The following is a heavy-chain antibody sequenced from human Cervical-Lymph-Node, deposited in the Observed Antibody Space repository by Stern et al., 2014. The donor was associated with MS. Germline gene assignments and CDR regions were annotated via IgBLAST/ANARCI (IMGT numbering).Heavy chain of an antibody. J-gene: IGHJ3*01. Sequence: VQLVESGGGVVQPGRSLRLSCAASEFAFRHYTMHWVRQAPGKGLEWVTTLSCDGTDNYHAHSVGVRFTISRDNSKNTLDLQMNSLGPEDTALYYCARTNTYFDAFDLWGQGTMVTVSS. CDR3: ARTNTYFDAFDL. V-gene: IGHV3-30-3*01. CDR1: EFAFRHYT. D-gene: IGHD2/OR15-2a*01. CDR2: LSCDGTDN.